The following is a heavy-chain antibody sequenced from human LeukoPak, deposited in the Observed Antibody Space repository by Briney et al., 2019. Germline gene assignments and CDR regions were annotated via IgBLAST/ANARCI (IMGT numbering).Heavy chain of an antibody. Sequence: GGSLRLSCAVSGFNFDDYAMHWVRQAPGRGLEWVSGINWKTGNGIYADSVKGRFTISRDNAKNSLYLQMSSLRAEDTALYYCTRRAARWQFDLWGRGTLLTVSP. CDR3: TRRAARWQFDL. J-gene: IGHJ2*01. V-gene: IGHV3-9*01. CDR1: GFNFDDYA. CDR2: INWKTGNG. D-gene: IGHD5-24*01.